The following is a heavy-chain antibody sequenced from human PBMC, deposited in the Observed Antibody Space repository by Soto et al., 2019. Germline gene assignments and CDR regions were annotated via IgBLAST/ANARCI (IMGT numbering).Heavy chain of an antibody. CDR3: AREVSSGSSWYFYYYYGMDV. V-gene: IGHV6-1*01. CDR1: GDSVSSNSAA. Sequence: SQPLSLTCAISGDSVSSNSAAWNWIRQSPSRGLEWLGRTYYRSKWYNDYAVSVKSRITINPDTSKNQFSLQLNSVTPEDTAVYYCAREVSSGSSWYFYYYYGMDVWGQGTTVTVSS. D-gene: IGHD6-13*01. J-gene: IGHJ6*02. CDR2: TYYRSKWYN.